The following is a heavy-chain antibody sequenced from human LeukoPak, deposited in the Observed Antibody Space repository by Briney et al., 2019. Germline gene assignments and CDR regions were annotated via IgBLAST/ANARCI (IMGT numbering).Heavy chain of an antibody. V-gene: IGHV3-23*01. D-gene: IGHD5-12*01. J-gene: IGHJ4*02. CDR3: AKDLIEEYSGYGHFDY. Sequence: QPGGSLRLSCAASGFTFSSYAMSWVRQAPGKGLEWVSSIRDRGGTTYYADSVKGRFTISIDNSKNTVYLQMNSLRAEDTALYYCAKDLIEEYSGYGHFDYWGQGTLVTVSS. CDR2: IRDRGGTT. CDR1: GFTFSSYA.